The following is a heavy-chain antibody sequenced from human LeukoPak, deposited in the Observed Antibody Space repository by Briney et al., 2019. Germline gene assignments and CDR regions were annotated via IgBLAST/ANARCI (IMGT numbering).Heavy chain of an antibody. CDR1: GGSFSGYY. CDR3: ARAVDSSSWVNYYYHYGMDV. D-gene: IGHD6-13*01. J-gene: IGHJ6*02. V-gene: IGHV4-34*01. Sequence: PSETLSLTCAVYGGSFSGYYWSWIRQPPGKGLEWIGGINHSGSTNYNPSLKSRVTISVDTSKNQFSLKLSSVTAADTAVYYCARAVDSSSWVNYYYHYGMDVWGQGTTVTVSS. CDR2: INHSGST.